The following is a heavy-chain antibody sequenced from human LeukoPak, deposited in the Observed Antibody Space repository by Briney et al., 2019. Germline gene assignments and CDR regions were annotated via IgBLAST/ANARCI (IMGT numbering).Heavy chain of an antibody. D-gene: IGHD2-2*01. V-gene: IGHV1-2*02. CDR1: GYTFTGYY. CDR3: ARTKPPCTSCLLLDY. CDR2: INPNSGGT. Sequence: ASVKVSCKASGYTFTGYYIHWLRQAPGQGLKWMGWINPNSGGTNYAQKFQGLVTMSRDTSITTAYMELSRLTSDDTAVYYCARTKPPCTSCLLLDYWGQGTLVTVSS. J-gene: IGHJ4*02.